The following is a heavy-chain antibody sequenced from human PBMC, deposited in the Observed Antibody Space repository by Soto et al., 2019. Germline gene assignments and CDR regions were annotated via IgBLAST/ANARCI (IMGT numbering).Heavy chain of an antibody. V-gene: IGHV3-9*01. CDR1: GFIFDDFA. D-gene: IGHD1-1*01. J-gene: IGHJ4*02. Sequence: DVQLVESGGGLVQPGRSLRLSCAASGFIFDDFAMHWVRQAPGKGLEWVSGISWNSGSTDYAASVKGRFIISRDNARNSLYLQMNSRSPEKTPLYFCARDTDSATWTAPFDYWGQGALVIV. CDR2: ISWNSGST. CDR3: ARDTDSATWTAPFDY.